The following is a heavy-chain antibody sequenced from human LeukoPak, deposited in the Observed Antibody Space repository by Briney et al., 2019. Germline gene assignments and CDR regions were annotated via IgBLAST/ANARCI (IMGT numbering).Heavy chain of an antibody. J-gene: IGHJ4*02. Sequence: ASVKVSCKASGYTFTGYYMHWVRQAPGQGLEWMGRINPNSGGTNYAQKFQGRVTMTRDTSISTAYMELSRLRSDDTAVYYCARGSGLIGWYYFDYWGQGTLVTVSS. CDR2: INPNSGGT. CDR3: ARGSGLIGWYYFDY. V-gene: IGHV1-2*06. CDR1: GYTFTGYY. D-gene: IGHD3-3*01.